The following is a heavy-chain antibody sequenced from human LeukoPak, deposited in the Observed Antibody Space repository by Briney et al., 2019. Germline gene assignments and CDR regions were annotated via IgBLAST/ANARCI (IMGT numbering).Heavy chain of an antibody. CDR2: ISSSGSTI. D-gene: IGHD3-16*01. J-gene: IGHJ4*02. CDR1: GFSLNNYA. Sequence: GGSLRLSCAGSGFSLNNYAMVWVRQAPGKGLEWVSYISSSGSTIYYADSVKGRFTISRDNAKNSLYLQMNSLRAEDTAVYYCARVGEYYYFDYWGQGTLVTVSS. CDR3: ARVGEYYYFDY. V-gene: IGHV3-48*03.